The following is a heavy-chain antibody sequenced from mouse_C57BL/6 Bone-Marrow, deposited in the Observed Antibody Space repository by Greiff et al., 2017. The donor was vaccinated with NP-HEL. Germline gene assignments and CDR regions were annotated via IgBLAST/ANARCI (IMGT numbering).Heavy chain of an antibody. CDR3: AREGWLPYFDY. D-gene: IGHD2-2*01. Sequence: QVQLQQSGAELVKPGASVKISCKASGYAFSSYWMNWVKQRPGKGLEWIGQIYPGDGDTNYNGKFKGKATLTADKSSSTAYMQLSSLPSEDSAVYFCAREGWLPYFDYWGQGTTLTVSS. V-gene: IGHV1-80*01. CDR2: IYPGDGDT. J-gene: IGHJ2*01. CDR1: GYAFSSYW.